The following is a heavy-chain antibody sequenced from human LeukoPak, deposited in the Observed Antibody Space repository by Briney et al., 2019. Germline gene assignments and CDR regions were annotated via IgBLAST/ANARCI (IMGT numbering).Heavy chain of an antibody. J-gene: IGHJ6*02. D-gene: IGHD3-16*02. CDR1: EFTFRLYG. CDR2: ISYDGNRK. V-gene: IGHV3-30*12. Sequence: GGSLRLSCAASEFTFRLYGMHWVRQAPGKGLEWVAGISYDGNRKDYVDSVKGRFSVSRDNSKNTVSLQMNSLRAEDTAVYYCARCIMITFGGVDVKDYGMDVWGQGATVTVSS. CDR3: ARCIMITFGGVDVKDYGMDV.